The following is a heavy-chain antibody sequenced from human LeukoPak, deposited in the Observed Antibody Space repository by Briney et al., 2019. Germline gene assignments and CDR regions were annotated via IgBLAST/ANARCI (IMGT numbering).Heavy chain of an antibody. D-gene: IGHD3-22*01. CDR3: VSWSRKDSSGYPFDY. J-gene: IGHJ4*02. Sequence: ASVTVSCKASGYTFTSYDINWVRQATGQGLEWMGWMNPNSGNTGYAQKFQGRVTMTRNTSISTAYMELSSLRSEDTAVYYCVSWSRKDSSGYPFDYWGQGTLVTVSS. V-gene: IGHV1-8*01. CDR2: MNPNSGNT. CDR1: GYTFTSYD.